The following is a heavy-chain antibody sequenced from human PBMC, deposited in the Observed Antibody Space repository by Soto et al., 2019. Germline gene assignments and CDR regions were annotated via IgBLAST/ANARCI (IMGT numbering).Heavy chain of an antibody. CDR1: GFIFSDYY. CDR3: ARDLAWKRGKVGRYYYGMDV. D-gene: IGHD1-1*01. CDR2: ISTRSTYT. Sequence: PGGSLRLSCAASGFIFSDYYMSWVRQTPGKGLEWVSYISTRSTYTNYADSVKGRFTISRDNTKNSLYLQMDSLRVEDTAVYYCARDLAWKRGKVGRYYYGMDVWCQGTTVTVYS. J-gene: IGHJ6*02. V-gene: IGHV3-11*06.